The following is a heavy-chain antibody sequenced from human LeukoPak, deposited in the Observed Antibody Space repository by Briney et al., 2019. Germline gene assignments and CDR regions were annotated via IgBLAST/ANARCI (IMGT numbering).Heavy chain of an antibody. D-gene: IGHD6-19*01. CDR2: INEDGSQK. V-gene: IGHV3-7*03. CDR1: GFTFRSPW. J-gene: IGHJ4*02. Sequence: GGSLRLSCVESGFTFRSPWMAWLRQAPEKGLEWVANINEDGSQKYYLGSVTGRFTISRDNAKNSLYLQMNSLSAEDTAMYYCARDGGWHRFDYWGQGTLVIVPS. CDR3: ARDGGWHRFDY.